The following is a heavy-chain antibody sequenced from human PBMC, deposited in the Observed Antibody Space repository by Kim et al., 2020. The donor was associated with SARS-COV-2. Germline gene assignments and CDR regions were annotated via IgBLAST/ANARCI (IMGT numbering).Heavy chain of an antibody. CDR3: AKDKRGIYYGMDV. Sequence: YADSVKGRFTISRDNAKNSLYLQMNSLRAEDTALYYCAKDKRGIYYGMDVWGQGTTVTVSS. V-gene: IGHV3-9*01. D-gene: IGHD3-16*01. J-gene: IGHJ6*02.